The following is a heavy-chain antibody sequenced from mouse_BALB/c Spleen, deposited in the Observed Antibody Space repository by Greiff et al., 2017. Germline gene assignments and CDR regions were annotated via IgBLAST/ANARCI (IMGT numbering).Heavy chain of an antibody. CDR3: TGYYRYDDAMDY. D-gene: IGHD2-14*01. CDR2: IRLKSNNYAT. J-gene: IGHJ4*01. V-gene: IGHV6-6*02. CDR1: GFTFSNYW. Sequence: DVMLVESGGGLVQPGGSMKLSCVASGFTFSNYWMNWVRQSPEKGLEWVAEIRLKSNNYATHYAESVKGRFTISRDDSKSSVYLQMNNLRAEDTGIYYCTGYYRYDDAMDYWGQGTSVTVSS.